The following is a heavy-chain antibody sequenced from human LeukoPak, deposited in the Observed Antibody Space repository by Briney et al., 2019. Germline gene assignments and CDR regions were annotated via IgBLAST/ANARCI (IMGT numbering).Heavy chain of an antibody. CDR3: ARRVGYFDY. D-gene: IGHD1-26*01. CDR1: GGSFSGYY. CDR2: INHSGST. V-gene: IGHV4-34*01. J-gene: IGHJ4*02. Sequence: SETLSLTCAVYGGSFSGYYWSLIRQPPGKGLEWIGEINHSGSTNYNPSLKSRVTISVDTSKNQFSLKLSSVTAADTAVYYCARRVGYFDYWGQGTLVTVSS.